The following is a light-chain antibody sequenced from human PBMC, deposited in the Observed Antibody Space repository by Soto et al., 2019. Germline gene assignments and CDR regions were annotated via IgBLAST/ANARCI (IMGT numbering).Light chain of an antibody. V-gene: IGKV1-17*01. J-gene: IGKJ3*01. CDR1: QGIRNA. CDR2: AAS. CDR3: RVFT. Sequence: IQMTQSPSSLSASVGDRVTITCRASQGIRNALGWYQQKPGKAPKRLIYAASSLQSGVPARCSGSGSGTECTLTSSSRQPEDFATDDCRVFTFGPGTKVDIK.